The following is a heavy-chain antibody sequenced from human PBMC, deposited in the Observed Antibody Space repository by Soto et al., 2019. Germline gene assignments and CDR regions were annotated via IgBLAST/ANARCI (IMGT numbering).Heavy chain of an antibody. CDR1: GGSFIGYY. J-gene: IGHJ4*02. D-gene: IGHD3-10*01. Sequence: LSLTCAVYGGSFIGYYWSWIRQPPGKGLEWIGEINHSGSTNYNPSLKSRVTISVDTSKNQFSLKLSSVTAADTAVYYCARGGRSMVRGVIAYWGQGTLVTVSS. CDR3: ARGGRSMVRGVIAY. CDR2: INHSGST. V-gene: IGHV4-34*01.